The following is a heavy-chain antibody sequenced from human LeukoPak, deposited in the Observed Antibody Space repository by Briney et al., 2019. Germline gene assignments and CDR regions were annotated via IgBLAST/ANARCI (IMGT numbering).Heavy chain of an antibody. V-gene: IGHV4-34*01. CDR1: GGSFSGYY. Sequence: SETLSLTCAVYGGSFSGYYWSWIRQPPGKGLEWIGEINHSGSTNYNPSLKSRVTISVDTSKNQFSLKLSSVTAADTAVYYCARGGYSYGRSPVWFDPWGQGTLVTVSS. J-gene: IGHJ5*02. D-gene: IGHD5-18*01. CDR3: ARGGYSYGRSPVWFDP. CDR2: INHSGST.